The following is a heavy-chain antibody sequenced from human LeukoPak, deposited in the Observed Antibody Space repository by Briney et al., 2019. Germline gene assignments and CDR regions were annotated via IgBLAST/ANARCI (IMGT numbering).Heavy chain of an antibody. J-gene: IGHJ3*02. CDR1: GFTFSSYS. Sequence: GGSLRLSCAASGFTFSSYSMNWVRQAPGEGLEWVSSISSSSSYIYYADSVKGRFTISRDNAKNSLYLQMNSLRAEDTAVYYCARDIVGAKWSAFDIWGQGTMVTVSS. D-gene: IGHD1-26*01. CDR3: ARDIVGAKWSAFDI. V-gene: IGHV3-21*01. CDR2: ISSSSSYI.